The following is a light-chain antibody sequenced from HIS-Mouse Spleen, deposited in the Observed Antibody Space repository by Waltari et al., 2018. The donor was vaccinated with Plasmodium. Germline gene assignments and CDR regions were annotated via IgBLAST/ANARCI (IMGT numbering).Light chain of an antibody. V-gene: IGLV3-1*01. CDR3: QAWDSSTVV. CDR2: QCS. J-gene: IGLJ2*01. Sequence: SYELTQPPSVSVSPGQTASITCSGDKLGDKYACWYQQKPGQSHVLVIYQCSKRPAGIPERFSGSNSGNTATLTISGTQAMDEADYYCQAWDSSTVVFGGGTKLTVL. CDR1: KLGDKY.